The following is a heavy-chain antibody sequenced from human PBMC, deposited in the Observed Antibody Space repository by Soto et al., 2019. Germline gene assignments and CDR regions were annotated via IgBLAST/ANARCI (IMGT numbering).Heavy chain of an antibody. V-gene: IGHV1-69*12. CDR3: VRDLLRFGYTDGDV. CDR1: GGTFSNYA. J-gene: IGHJ6*01. D-gene: IGHD3-10*01. CDR2: IIPIDATV. Sequence: QVQLVQSGAEVKKPGSSVKVSCKASGGTFSNYALISWVRLAPGQGLEWMGGIIPIDATVNYAQKFQGRITITADEFTTTAYMDLGSLRSEDTAVYYCVRDLLRFGYTDGDVWGQANTVTVSS.